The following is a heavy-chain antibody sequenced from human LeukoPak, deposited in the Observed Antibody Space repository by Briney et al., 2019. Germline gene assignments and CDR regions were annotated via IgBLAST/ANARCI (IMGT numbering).Heavy chain of an antibody. CDR1: GFTFSSYA. CDR2: ISYDGSNK. D-gene: IGHD6-13*01. CDR3: ARGDIAAAGIGYYYYGMDV. J-gene: IGHJ6*02. V-gene: IGHV3-30-3*01. Sequence: GGSLRLSCAASGFTFSSYAMHWVRQAPGKGLEWVAVISYDGSNKYYAGSVKGRFTISRDNSKNTLYLQMNSLRAEDTAVYYCARGDIAAAGIGYYYYGMDVWGQGTTVTVSS.